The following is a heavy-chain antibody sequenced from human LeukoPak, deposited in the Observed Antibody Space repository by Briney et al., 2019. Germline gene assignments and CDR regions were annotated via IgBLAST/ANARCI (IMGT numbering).Heavy chain of an antibody. CDR3: ARHYPGGDYFIDY. J-gene: IGHJ4*02. CDR2: IYPDDSDT. D-gene: IGHD4-17*01. Sequence: GESLKISCKGSGYSFTSYWIGWVRQMPGKGLEWVGIIYPDDSDTRYSPSFQDQVTISADKSISTAYLPWSSLTASDTDMYYCARHYPGGDYFIDYWGQGTLVT. V-gene: IGHV5-51*01. CDR1: GYSFTSYW.